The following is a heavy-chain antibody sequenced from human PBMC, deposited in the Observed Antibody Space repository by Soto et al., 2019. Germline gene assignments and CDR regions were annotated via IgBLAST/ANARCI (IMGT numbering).Heavy chain of an antibody. CDR3: ATIGSAYALWY. V-gene: IGHV3-30*03. CDR1: GFTFSNYD. D-gene: IGHD5-12*01. J-gene: IGHJ4*02. Sequence: GSLRLSCAASGFTFSNYDMGWVRQAPGKGLEWVSTISYGGSNKYYADFVKGRFTISRDNSKNTLYLQMNSLTAEDTAVYYCATIGSAYALWYWGQGTLVTVSS. CDR2: ISYGGSNK.